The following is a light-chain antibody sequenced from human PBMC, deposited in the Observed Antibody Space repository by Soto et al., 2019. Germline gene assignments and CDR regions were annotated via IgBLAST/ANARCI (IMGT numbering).Light chain of an antibody. Sequence: QSALTQPPSVSGSPGQSVTISCTGTSSDVGDYDFVSWYHQHPGKVPKVIIYDVSERPSGVPDRFSGSKSGNTASLTISGLQAEDEAVYYCCSYAGGHTWVFGGGNKLTVL. CDR2: DVS. CDR1: SSDVGDYDF. V-gene: IGLV2-11*01. CDR3: CSYAGGHTWV. J-gene: IGLJ3*02.